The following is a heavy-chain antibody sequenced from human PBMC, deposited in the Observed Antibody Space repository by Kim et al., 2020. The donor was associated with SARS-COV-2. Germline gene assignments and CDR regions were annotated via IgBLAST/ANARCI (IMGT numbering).Heavy chain of an antibody. V-gene: IGHV3-7*04. Sequence: GSQKYYVDSAKGRFTTSRDNAKNSVYLQMNNLRGEDTAVYYCARGRGVDYWGQGTLVTVSS. CDR2: GSQK. CDR3: ARGRGVDY. J-gene: IGHJ4*02.